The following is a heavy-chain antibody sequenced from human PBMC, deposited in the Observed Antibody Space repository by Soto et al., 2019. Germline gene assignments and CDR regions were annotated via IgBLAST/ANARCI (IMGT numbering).Heavy chain of an antibody. J-gene: IGHJ4*02. CDR3: ARRPRYSNHVDY. D-gene: IGHD4-4*01. CDR1: GFSLSTSGVG. CDR2: IYWNDDK. V-gene: IGHV2-5*01. Sequence: QITLKESGPTLVKPTQTLTLTCTFSGFSLSTSGVGVGWIRQHPGKALEWLALIYWNDDKRYSPSLKSRLTIAKDTSKNQVVLNMTNMDPVDTATYFCARRPRYSNHVDYCGQGTLVTVSS.